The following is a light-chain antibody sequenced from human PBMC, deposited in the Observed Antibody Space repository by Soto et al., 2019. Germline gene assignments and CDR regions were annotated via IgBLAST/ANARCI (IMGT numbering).Light chain of an antibody. CDR1: SSDIGGYNY. CDR3: CSYAGSYPYV. J-gene: IGLJ1*01. CDR2: DVS. Sequence: QSALTQPASVSGSPGQSITISCTGTSSDIGGYNYVSWYQQHPGKAPKLMTYDVSKRPSGVPDRFSGSKSGNTASLTISGLQAEDEADYYCCSYAGSYPYVFGTGTKVTVL. V-gene: IGLV2-11*01.